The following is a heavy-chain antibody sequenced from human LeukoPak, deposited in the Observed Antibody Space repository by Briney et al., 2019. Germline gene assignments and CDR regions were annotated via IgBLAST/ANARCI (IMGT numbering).Heavy chain of an antibody. CDR3: ARGTIYCSRTTCQDAFDI. Sequence: ASVKVSCKASGYPFSSYDINWVRQATGQGPEWMGWMNPNSGDTGYAQKFQGRVTMTRDTSISTAYMDLSSLRSEDTAVYYCARGTIYCSRTTCQDAFDIWGQGIMVTVSS. CDR2: MNPNSGDT. D-gene: IGHD2-2*01. J-gene: IGHJ3*02. V-gene: IGHV1-8*01. CDR1: GYPFSSYD.